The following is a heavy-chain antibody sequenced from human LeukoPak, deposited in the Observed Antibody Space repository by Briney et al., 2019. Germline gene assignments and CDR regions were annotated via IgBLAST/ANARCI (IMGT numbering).Heavy chain of an antibody. CDR1: GGSISSSYY. J-gene: IGHJ5*02. CDR3: ARRYSTVTTWGHWFDP. D-gene: IGHD4-17*01. CDR2: IYYSGST. Sequence: PSETLSLTCTVSGGSISSSYYWGWIRQPPGKGLEWIGSIYYSGSTYYNPSLKSRVTISVDTSKNQFSLKLSSVTAADMAVYYCARRYSTVTTWGHWFDPWGQGTLVTVSS. V-gene: IGHV4-39*01.